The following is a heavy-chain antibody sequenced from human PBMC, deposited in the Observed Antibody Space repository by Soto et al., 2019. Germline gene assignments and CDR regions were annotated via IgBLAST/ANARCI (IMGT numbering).Heavy chain of an antibody. J-gene: IGHJ5*02. V-gene: IGHV1-3*04. CDR2: INTANGNT. D-gene: IGHD3-9*01. CDR1: GYTIKNCA. CDR3: AKDGALVTTPRNWFDP. Sequence: ASVELSCKESGYTIKNCAGRWVRQEKKQRLEWMGWINTANGNTRYSQKFQGRVTITRDTSASTAYMELSSLRSEDTAVYYCAKDGALVTTPRNWFDPWGQGTLVTVSS.